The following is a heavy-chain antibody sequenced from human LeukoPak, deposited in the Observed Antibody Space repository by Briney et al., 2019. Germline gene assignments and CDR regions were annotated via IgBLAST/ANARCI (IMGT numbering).Heavy chain of an antibody. J-gene: IGHJ4*02. CDR2: ISRSGNII. CDR3: ARDVFFGSGSPRLDY. D-gene: IGHD3-10*01. V-gene: IGHV3-48*01. Sequence: PGGSLRLSCAASGFTFSDYNMNWVRQVPGKGLESVSYISRSGNIIYYAGSVKGRFTISRDNAKNSLYLQMNSLRADDTAVYYCARDVFFGSGSPRLDYWGQGTLVTVSS. CDR1: GFTFSDYN.